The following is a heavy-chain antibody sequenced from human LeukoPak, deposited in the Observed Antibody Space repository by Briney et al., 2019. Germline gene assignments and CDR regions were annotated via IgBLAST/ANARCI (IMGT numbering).Heavy chain of an antibody. CDR3: ARLPYYCSGGDCSPDYYFDL. J-gene: IGHJ2*01. CDR1: GGSISSSSYY. V-gene: IGHV4-39*07. Sequence: SETLSLTCTVSGGSISSSSYYWGWIRQPPGKGLEWIGSIYYSGSTYYNPSLKSRVTISVDTSKNQFSLKLSSVTAADTAVYYCARLPYYCSGGDCSPDYYFDLWGRGTLVTVSS. CDR2: IYYSGST. D-gene: IGHD2-15*01.